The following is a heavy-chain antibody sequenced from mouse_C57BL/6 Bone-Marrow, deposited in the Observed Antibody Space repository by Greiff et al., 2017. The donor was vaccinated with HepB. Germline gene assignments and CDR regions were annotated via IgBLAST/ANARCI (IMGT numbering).Heavy chain of an antibody. CDR3: ARRGYSNYPYWYFDV. Sequence: VQLQQPGAELVKPGASVKLSCKASGYTFTSYWMQWVKQGPGQGLEWIGEIDPSDSYTNYNQKFKGKATLTVDTSSSTAYMQLSSLTSEDSAVYYCARRGYSNYPYWYFDVWGTGTTVTVSS. CDR2: IDPSDSYT. J-gene: IGHJ1*03. D-gene: IGHD2-5*01. V-gene: IGHV1-50*01. CDR1: GYTFTSYW.